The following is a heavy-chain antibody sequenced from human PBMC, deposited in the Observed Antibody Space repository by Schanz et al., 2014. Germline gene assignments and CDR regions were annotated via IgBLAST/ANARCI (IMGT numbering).Heavy chain of an antibody. V-gene: IGHV3-30*04. CDR1: GFTFSSYS. Sequence: QVQLVESGGAVVQPGRSLRLSCAVSGFTFSSYSMHWVRQAPGKGLEWVALISYDGTIKVHADSVKGRFIISRDNSNKARWRERNGVRTDDTALYYCAKGKYERLKNVRDVRDWDAWGQGTLVTVSS. J-gene: IGHJ5*02. CDR2: ISYDGTIK. CDR3: AKGKYERLKNVRDVRDWDA. D-gene: IGHD3-10*02.